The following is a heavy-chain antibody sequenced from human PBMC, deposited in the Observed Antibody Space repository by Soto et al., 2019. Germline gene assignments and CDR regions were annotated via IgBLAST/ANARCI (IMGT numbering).Heavy chain of an antibody. J-gene: IGHJ4*02. V-gene: IGHV3-23*01. CDR3: AKAHGYGLFDY. Sequence: LRLSCAASGFPFSSYAMSWVRQAPGKGLEWVSGMSGSYTYYADSVKVRFTISRDNSKNTLYLQMNSLRAEDTAVYYCAKAHGYGLFDYWGQGTLVTVSS. CDR1: GFPFSSYA. D-gene: IGHD5-18*01. CDR2: MSGSYT.